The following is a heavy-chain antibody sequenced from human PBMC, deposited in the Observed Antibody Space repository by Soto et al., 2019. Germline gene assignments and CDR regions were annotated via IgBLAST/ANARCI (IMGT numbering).Heavy chain of an antibody. Sequence: SETLSLTCAVYGGSFSGYYWSWIRQPPGKGLEWIGEINHSGSTNYNPSLKSRVTISVDTSKNQFSLKLGSVTAADTAVYYCARCGYYDSSGYYDFDYWGQGTLVTVSS. CDR1: GGSFSGYY. CDR2: INHSGST. V-gene: IGHV4-34*01. J-gene: IGHJ4*02. CDR3: ARCGYYDSSGYYDFDY. D-gene: IGHD3-22*01.